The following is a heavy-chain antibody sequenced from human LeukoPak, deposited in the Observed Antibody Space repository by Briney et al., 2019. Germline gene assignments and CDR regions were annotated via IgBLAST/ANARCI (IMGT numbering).Heavy chain of an antibody. CDR2: INHSGST. J-gene: IGHJ6*03. CDR3: ARDKQLVRGFYYYYYYMDV. V-gene: IGHV4-34*01. Sequence: KPSETLSLTCAVYGGSFSGYYWSWIRQPPGKGLEWIGEINHSGSTNYNPSLKSRVTISVDTSKNQFSLKRSSVTAADTAVYYCARDKQLVRGFYYYYYYMDVWGKGTTVTVSS. CDR1: GGSFSGYY. D-gene: IGHD6-6*01.